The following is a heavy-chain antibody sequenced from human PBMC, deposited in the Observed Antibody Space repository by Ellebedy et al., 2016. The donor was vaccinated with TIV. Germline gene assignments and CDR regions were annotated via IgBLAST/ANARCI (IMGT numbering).Heavy chain of an antibody. CDR3: ARDLGSGVYPDH. Sequence: GSLRLXCAVSGDPITGSHWWSWVRQPPGRGLEWIGEIYHGVNSHYNPSLKSRVTMSIDESNNGFSLELTSVTAADTAVYYCARDLGSGVYPDHWGQGTLVTVSS. D-gene: IGHD6-13*01. J-gene: IGHJ4*02. CDR2: IYHGVNS. CDR1: GDPITGSHW. V-gene: IGHV4-4*02.